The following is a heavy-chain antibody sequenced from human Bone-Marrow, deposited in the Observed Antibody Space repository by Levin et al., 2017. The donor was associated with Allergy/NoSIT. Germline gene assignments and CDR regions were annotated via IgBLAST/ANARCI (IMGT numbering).Heavy chain of an antibody. D-gene: IGHD3-10*01. Sequence: SETLSLTCTVSGGSISRYYWSWVRQPPGKGLEWVGHIFYSGSTNYNPSLKSRVTISINTSKNQFSLNLTSVTAADTAFYYCARSVAGEFDYWGQGTLVTVSS. CDR1: GGSISRYY. CDR2: IFYSGST. V-gene: IGHV4-59*01. J-gene: IGHJ4*02. CDR3: ARSVAGEFDY.